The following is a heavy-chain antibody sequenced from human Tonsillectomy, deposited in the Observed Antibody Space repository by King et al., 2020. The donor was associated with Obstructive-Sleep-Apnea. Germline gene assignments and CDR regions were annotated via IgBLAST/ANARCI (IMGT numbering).Heavy chain of an antibody. J-gene: IGHJ2*01. CDR2: MSAYNGNT. Sequence: QIQLVQSGTEVKKPGASVKVSCKASGYNFTNYGITWVRQAPGQGLEWMGWMSAYNGNTKYAQNFQGRVTMTTETSTSIGYMELRSLRSDDTAVYYCARGDSSRWYDWYFDLWGRGTLLTVSS. CDR1: GYNFTNYG. V-gene: IGHV1-18*01. CDR3: ARGDSSRWYDWYFDL. D-gene: IGHD6-13*01.